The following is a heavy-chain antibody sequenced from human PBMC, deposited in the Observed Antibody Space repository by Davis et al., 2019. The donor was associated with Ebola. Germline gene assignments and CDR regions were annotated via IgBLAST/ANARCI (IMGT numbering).Heavy chain of an antibody. CDR3: AKDPGGHTGESDY. CDR1: GFIFRNYV. V-gene: IGHV3-23*01. CDR2: FGTGGDT. D-gene: IGHD2-8*02. Sequence: GESLKISCETSGFIFRNYVMSWVRQAPGKGLEWVSTFGTGGDTYYADSVKGRFAISRDNSRGTLYLQMNSLRPEDTAMYYCAKDPGGHTGESDYWGQGTLVIVSS. J-gene: IGHJ4*02.